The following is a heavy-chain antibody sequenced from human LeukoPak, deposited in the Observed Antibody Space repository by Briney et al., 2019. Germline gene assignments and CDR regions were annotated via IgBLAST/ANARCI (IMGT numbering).Heavy chain of an antibody. J-gene: IGHJ4*02. CDR1: GGTFSSYA. Sequence: SVKVSCKASGGTFSSYAISWVRQAPGQGLEWMGGIIPIFGTANYAQKFQGRVTITADESTSTAYMELSSLRSEDTAVYYCARLTIGRDRGGHSYYFDYWGQGTLVTVSS. D-gene: IGHD4/OR15-4a*01. V-gene: IGHV1-69*13. CDR3: ARLTIGRDRGGHSYYFDY. CDR2: IIPIFGTA.